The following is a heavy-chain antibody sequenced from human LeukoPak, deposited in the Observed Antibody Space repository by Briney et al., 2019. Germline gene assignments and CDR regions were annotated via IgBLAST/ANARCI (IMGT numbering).Heavy chain of an antibody. J-gene: IGHJ6*02. CDR1: GGSISSYY. V-gene: IGHV4-59*01. CDR2: IYYSGST. Sequence: SETLSLTCTVSGGSISSYYWSWIRQPPGKGLEWIGYIYYSGSTNYNPSLKSRVTISVDTSKNQFSLKLSSVTAADTAVYYCARRRGVTTRPHYYYYYGMDVWGQGTTVTVSS. D-gene: IGHD4-17*01. CDR3: ARRRGVTTRPHYYYYYGMDV.